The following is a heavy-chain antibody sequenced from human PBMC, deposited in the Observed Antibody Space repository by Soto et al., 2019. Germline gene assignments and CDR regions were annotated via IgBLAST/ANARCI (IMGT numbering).Heavy chain of an antibody. J-gene: IGHJ4*02. V-gene: IGHV3-23*01. CDR2: ISGSGGST. CDR3: ATTEGYSGYDGLDDFDY. D-gene: IGHD5-12*01. Sequence: EVQLLESGGGLVQPGGSLRLSCAASGFTFSSYAMSWVRQAPGKGLEWVSAISGSGGSTYYADSVKGRFTISRDNSTNTLYLQMNSLRAEDTAVYYCATTEGYSGYDGLDDFDYWGQGTLVTVSS. CDR1: GFTFSSYA.